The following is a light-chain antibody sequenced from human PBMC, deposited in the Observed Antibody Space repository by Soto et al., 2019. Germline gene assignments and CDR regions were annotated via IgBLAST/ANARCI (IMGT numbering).Light chain of an antibody. Sequence: EIVLTQSPATLSLSLGERATLSCRASQSVSNNLAWYQQRPGQAPRLLIYDASSRATAIPDRFSGSGSGTDFTHTISSLEPEDFAVYYCLQRSNWPRTFGQGIKLEMK. V-gene: IGKV3-11*01. CDR1: QSVSNN. CDR3: LQRSNWPRT. CDR2: DAS. J-gene: IGKJ2*01.